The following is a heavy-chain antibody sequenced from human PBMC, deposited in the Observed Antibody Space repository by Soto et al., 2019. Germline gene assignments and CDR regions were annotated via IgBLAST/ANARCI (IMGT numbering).Heavy chain of an antibody. Sequence: VGSLRLSCAASGFTFSSYWMSWVRQAPGKGLEWVANIKQDGSEKYYVDSVKGRFTISRDNAKNSLYLQMNSLRAEDTAVYYCARDLWFLSIYYGMDVWGQGTTVTVSS. J-gene: IGHJ6*02. V-gene: IGHV3-7*01. CDR3: ARDLWFLSIYYGMDV. D-gene: IGHD2-21*01. CDR2: IKQDGSEK. CDR1: GFTFSSYW.